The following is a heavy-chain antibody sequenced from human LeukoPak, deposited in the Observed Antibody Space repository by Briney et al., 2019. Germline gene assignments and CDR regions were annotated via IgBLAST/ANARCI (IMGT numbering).Heavy chain of an antibody. V-gene: IGHV1-69*05. Sequence: GASVKVSCKASGGTFSSYAISWVRQAPGQGLEWMGGIIPIFGTANYAQKFQGRVTITTDESTSTAYMELSSLRSEDTAVYYCARTDYYDSSGYYRAGVYFDYWGQGTLVTVSS. CDR1: GGTFSSYA. D-gene: IGHD3-22*01. J-gene: IGHJ4*02. CDR2: IIPIFGTA. CDR3: ARTDYYDSSGYYRAGVYFDY.